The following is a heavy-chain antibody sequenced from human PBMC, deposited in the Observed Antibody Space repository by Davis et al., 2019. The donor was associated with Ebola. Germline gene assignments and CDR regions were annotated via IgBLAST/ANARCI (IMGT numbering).Heavy chain of an antibody. V-gene: IGHV3-30*18. Sequence: GESLKISCAASGFTFSSYGMHWVRQAPGKGLEWVAVISYDGSNKYYADSVKGRFTISRDNSKNTLYLQMNSLRVEDTAIYYCAKAGAVFDISMWYLWFNPWGQGTLVTVSS. CDR2: ISYDGSNK. D-gene: IGHD6-13*01. CDR3: AKAGAVFDISMWYLWFNP. J-gene: IGHJ5*02. CDR1: GFTFSSYG.